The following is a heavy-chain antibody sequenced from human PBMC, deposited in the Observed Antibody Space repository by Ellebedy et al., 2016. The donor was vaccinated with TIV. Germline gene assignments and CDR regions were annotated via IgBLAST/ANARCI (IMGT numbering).Heavy chain of an antibody. D-gene: IGHD3-10*01. V-gene: IGHV3-48*04. Sequence: GESLKISCAASGFTFSSYSMNWVRQAPGKGPEWVSYITGSGSTIYYADSVKGRFTVSRDNAENSLYLQMKSLRAEDTAVYYCAIRGRYWGQGTLVTVSS. CDR3: AIRGRY. CDR2: ITGSGSTI. CDR1: GFTFSSYS. J-gene: IGHJ4*02.